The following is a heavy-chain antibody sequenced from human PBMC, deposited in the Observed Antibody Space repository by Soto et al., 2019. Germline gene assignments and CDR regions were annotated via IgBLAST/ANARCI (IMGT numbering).Heavy chain of an antibody. CDR1: GFTFSSYS. V-gene: IGHV3-48*01. D-gene: IGHD6-13*01. J-gene: IGHJ4*02. CDR2: ISSGSTTI. CDR3: ARGYSSFDS. Sequence: EVQLVESGGGLVQPGGSLRLFCAASGFTFSSYSIHWVRQAPGKGLEWVSYISSGSTTIYYAVSVRGRFTISRDNDKNSGYLQMNSLRAEDTAVYYCARGYSSFDSWGQGTLVTVSS.